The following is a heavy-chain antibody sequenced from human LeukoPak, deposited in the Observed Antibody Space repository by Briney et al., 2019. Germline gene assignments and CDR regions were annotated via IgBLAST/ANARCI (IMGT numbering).Heavy chain of an antibody. D-gene: IGHD3-10*01. CDR2: IYSSGNT. V-gene: IGHV4-39*01. J-gene: IGHJ4*02. CDR3: ATASYFGSGSYGYFDY. CDR1: GGSISSSSYY. Sequence: PSETLSLTCSVSGGSISSSSYYWGLIRQPPGKRLEWIGSIYSSGNTYYNPSLKSRVTISVDTSKNQFSLRLYSVTAADTAVYYCATASYFGSGSYGYFDYWGQGTLVTVSS.